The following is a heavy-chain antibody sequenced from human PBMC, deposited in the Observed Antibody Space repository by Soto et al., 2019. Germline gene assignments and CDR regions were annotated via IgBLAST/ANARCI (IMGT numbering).Heavy chain of an antibody. D-gene: IGHD3-9*01. CDR2: ISSSGSYI. CDR1: GFTFSSYS. J-gene: IGHJ6*02. CDR3: ARGVGYDILTGLYYYYGMDV. Sequence: GGSLRLSCAASGFTFSSYSMNWVRQAPGKGLEWVSSISSSGSYIYYADSVKGRFAISRDNAKNSLYLQMNSLRAEETAEYYCARGVGYDILTGLYYYYGMDVWGQGTTVTVSS. V-gene: IGHV3-21*01.